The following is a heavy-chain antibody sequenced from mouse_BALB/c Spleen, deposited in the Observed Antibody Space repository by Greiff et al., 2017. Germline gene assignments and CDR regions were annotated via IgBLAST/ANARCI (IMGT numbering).Heavy chain of an antibody. CDR1: GFAFSSYD. CDR2: ISSGGGST. J-gene: IGHJ4*01. V-gene: IGHV5-12-1*01. Sequence: EVQLVESGGGLVKPGGSLKLSCAASGFAFSSYDMSWVRQTPEKRLEWVAYISSGGGSTYYPDTVKGRFTISRDNAKNTLYLQMSSLKSEDTAMYYCAREGEVRRGAMDYWGQGTSVTVSS. CDR3: AREGEVRRGAMDY. D-gene: IGHD2-14*01.